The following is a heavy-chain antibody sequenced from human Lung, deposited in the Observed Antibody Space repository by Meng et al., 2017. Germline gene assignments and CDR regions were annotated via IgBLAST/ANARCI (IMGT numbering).Heavy chain of an antibody. D-gene: IGHD2-15*01. V-gene: IGHV1-18*01. J-gene: IGHJ4*02. CDR1: GHTFTTYG. CDR3: AILSHCTGGTCYPYDY. Sequence: QVTLMQSGAEVKKPGASVKVSCKASGHTFTTYGISWVRQAPGQGLEWMGWISPYNGYTSSIQKFQGRVTMTTDTSTSTAYMELMSLGSDDTAVYYCAILSHCTGGTCYPYDYWGQGTLVTVSS. CDR2: ISPYNGYT.